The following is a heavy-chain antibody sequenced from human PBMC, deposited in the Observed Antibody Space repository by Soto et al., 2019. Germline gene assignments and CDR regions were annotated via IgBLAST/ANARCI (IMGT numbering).Heavy chain of an antibody. V-gene: IGHV3-30*18. CDR3: GKSVDKSVDDY. J-gene: IGHJ4*03. D-gene: IGHD2-21*01. CDR2: ISYYGSNI. CDR1: YD. Sequence: YDVRRIRQTQGKGLEWVAVISYYGSNIYYADSVKGRFTISRDNSKNTLYLQMNSLRAEDTAVYICGKSVDKSVDDYWGQGTLVTLSS.